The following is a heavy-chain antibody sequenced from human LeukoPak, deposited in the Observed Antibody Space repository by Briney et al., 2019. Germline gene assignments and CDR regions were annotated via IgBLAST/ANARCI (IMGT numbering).Heavy chain of an antibody. J-gene: IGHJ4*02. D-gene: IGHD6-19*01. V-gene: IGHV4-59*01. Sequence: ASETLSLTCTVSGGSISNYYWNWIRQPPGKGLEWIGYIYYSGNTNYNPSLKSRITISVDTSKNQFSLNLTSVTAADTAVYYCARGSSGWYSHLGYWGQGTLVTVSS. CDR3: ARGSSGWYSHLGY. CDR2: IYYSGNT. CDR1: GGSISNYY.